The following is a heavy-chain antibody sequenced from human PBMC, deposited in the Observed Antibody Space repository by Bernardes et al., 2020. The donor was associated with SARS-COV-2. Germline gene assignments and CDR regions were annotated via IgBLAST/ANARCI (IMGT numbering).Heavy chain of an antibody. J-gene: IGHJ4*02. CDR1: GFTFSDYY. V-gene: IGHV3-11*03. CDR2: ISSSGDYT. CDR3: ARHIVVVPVAIRYFDF. D-gene: IGHD2-2*01. Sequence: GGSLRLSCAASGFTFSDYYMTWIRQAPGKGLEWVSYISSSGDYTNYADSVKGRFTISRDNAKNSLYLQMNSLRAEDTAVYYCARHIVVVPVAIRYFDFWGQGTLVTVSS.